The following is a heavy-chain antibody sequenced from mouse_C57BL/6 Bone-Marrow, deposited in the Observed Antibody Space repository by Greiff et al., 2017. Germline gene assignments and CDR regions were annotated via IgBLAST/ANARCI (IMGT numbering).Heavy chain of an antibody. CDR3: ARSDDYDNFDY. CDR2: IYPGSGNT. J-gene: IGHJ2*01. CDR1: GYTFTDYY. D-gene: IGHD2-4*01. V-gene: IGHV1-76*01. Sequence: LVESGAELVRPGASVKLSCKASGYTFTDYYINWVKQRPGQGLEWIARIYPGSGNTYYNEKFKGKATLTAEKSSSTAYMQLSSLTSEDSAVYFCARSDDYDNFDYWGQGTTRTVSS.